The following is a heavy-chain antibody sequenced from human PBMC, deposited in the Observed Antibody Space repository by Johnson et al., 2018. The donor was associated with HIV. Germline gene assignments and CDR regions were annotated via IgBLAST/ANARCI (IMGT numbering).Heavy chain of an antibody. Sequence: QVQLVESGGGLVQPGGSLRLSCAASGFTFSNYGMHWVRQAPGKGLEWVAFIRYDGTNKYYADSVKGRFTISRDNSKNTAYLQMNSLTTEDTAVYYCTSTIDMVPTGRSYDAFDIWGQGTMVTVSS. CDR2: IRYDGTNK. CDR1: GFTFSNYG. J-gene: IGHJ3*02. V-gene: IGHV3-30*02. CDR3: TSTIDMVPTGRSYDAFDI. D-gene: IGHD5-12*01.